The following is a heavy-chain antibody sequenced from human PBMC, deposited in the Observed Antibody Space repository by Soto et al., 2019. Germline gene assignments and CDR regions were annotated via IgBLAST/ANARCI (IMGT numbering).Heavy chain of an antibody. J-gene: IGHJ4*02. CDR2: ISGNSGFT. CDR1: GFTLSNYV. Sequence: AXGSLRLSCAAAGFTLSNYVMNWVRQAPGKGLEWVSGISGNSGFTYYTDSVKGRFTISRDNSKNTLFLQMNALRDEDTAIYYCAKVGSFYVPRSPFDYWGRGNVVTVSS. V-gene: IGHV3-23*01. D-gene: IGHD1-26*01. CDR3: AKVGSFYVPRSPFDY.